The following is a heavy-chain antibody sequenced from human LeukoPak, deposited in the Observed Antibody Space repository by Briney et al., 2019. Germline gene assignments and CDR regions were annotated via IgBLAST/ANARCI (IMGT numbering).Heavy chain of an antibody. Sequence: SVKVSCKASGGTFSSYAISWVRQAPGQGLEWMGGIIPIFGTANYAQKFQGRVTMTTDTSTSTAYMELRSLRSDDTAVYYCARDFSRGDAMDVWGKGTTVTISS. V-gene: IGHV1-69*05. CDR1: GGTFSSYA. D-gene: IGHD3-10*01. J-gene: IGHJ6*04. CDR3: ARDFSRGDAMDV. CDR2: IIPIFGTA.